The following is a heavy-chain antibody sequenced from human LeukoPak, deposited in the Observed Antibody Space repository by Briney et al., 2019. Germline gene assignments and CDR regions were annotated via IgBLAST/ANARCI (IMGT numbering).Heavy chain of an antibody. J-gene: IGHJ6*03. CDR2: IFTSGIA. V-gene: IGHV4-4*07. D-gene: IGHD3-10*01. Sequence: PSETLSFTCTVSGGSIGIYYWNWIRQPAGKGLEWIGRIFTSGIANYNPSLKSRVTMSVDTSKNQFPLNLSSVTAADTAVYYCAREISGTYYNPLGYMDVWGKGTTVTVSS. CDR1: GGSIGIYY. CDR3: AREISGTYYNPLGYMDV.